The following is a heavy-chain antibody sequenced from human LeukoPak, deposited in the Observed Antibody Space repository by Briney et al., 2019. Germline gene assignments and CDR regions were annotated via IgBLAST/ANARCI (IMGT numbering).Heavy chain of an antibody. Sequence: GGSLRLSCAASGFTFDDYGMSWVRQAPGKGLEWVSGINWNGGSTGYADSVKGRFTISRQNAKNSLFLQMNSLRAEDTAVYYCARHRSGGSQDDAFDIWGQGTMVTVSS. V-gene: IGHV3-20*04. J-gene: IGHJ3*02. CDR1: GFTFDDYG. CDR2: INWNGGST. CDR3: ARHRSGGSQDDAFDI. D-gene: IGHD2-15*01.